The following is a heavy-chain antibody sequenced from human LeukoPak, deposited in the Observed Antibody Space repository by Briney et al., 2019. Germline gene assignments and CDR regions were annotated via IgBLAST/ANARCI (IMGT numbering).Heavy chain of an antibody. CDR1: GGSFSGYY. CDR3: ARVGYSYGYGGLYYFDY. CDR2: IYYSGST. D-gene: IGHD5-18*01. V-gene: IGHV4-59*01. J-gene: IGHJ4*02. Sequence: SETLSLTCAVYGGSFSGYYWSWIRQPPGKGLEWIGYIYYSGSTNYNPSLKSRVTISVDTSKNQFSLKLSSVTAADTAVYYCARVGYSYGYGGLYYFDYWGQGTLVTVSS.